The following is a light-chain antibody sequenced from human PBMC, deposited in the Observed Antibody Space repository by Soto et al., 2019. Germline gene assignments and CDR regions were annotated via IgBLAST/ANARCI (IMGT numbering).Light chain of an antibody. Sequence: EIQMTQSPSSVSAPVGDRGTITCRASQSISSWLAWYQQKPGKAPKLLIYKASSLESGVPSRFSGSGSGTEFTLTISSLQSEDFAVYYCQQYNNWWTFGQGTKVDIK. J-gene: IGKJ1*01. V-gene: IGKV1-5*03. CDR1: QSISSW. CDR2: KAS. CDR3: QQYNNWWT.